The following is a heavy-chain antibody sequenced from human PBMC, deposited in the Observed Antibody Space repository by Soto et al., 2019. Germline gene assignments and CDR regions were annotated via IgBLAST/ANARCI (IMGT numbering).Heavy chain of an antibody. CDR1: GYPFSMYG. CDR3: ARARAGYSSGWYGPFDY. D-gene: IGHD6-19*01. Sequence: GASVKVSCKTSGYPFSMYGISWVRQAPGQGLEWMGWISACNGNTGYAQKFQGRVTITRDTSTSTAYMELRSLRSEDTAVYYCARARAGYSSGWYGPFDYWGQGTLVTVSS. CDR2: ISACNGNT. V-gene: IGHV1-18*01. J-gene: IGHJ4*02.